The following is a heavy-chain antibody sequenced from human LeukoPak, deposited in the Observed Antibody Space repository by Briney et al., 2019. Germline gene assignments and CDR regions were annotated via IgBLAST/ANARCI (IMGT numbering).Heavy chain of an antibody. CDR1: EFTFSRFA. D-gene: IGHD6-13*01. Sequence: GGSLRLSCAASEFTFSRFAMTWVRQAPGKGLEWVSTISGTGGSTYYADSVKGRFTISRDNSKNTLYLQMNSLRAEDTAVYYCAEGGSSWCVGYWGQGTLVTVSP. V-gene: IGHV3-23*01. J-gene: IGHJ4*02. CDR2: ISGTGGST. CDR3: AEGGSSWCVGY.